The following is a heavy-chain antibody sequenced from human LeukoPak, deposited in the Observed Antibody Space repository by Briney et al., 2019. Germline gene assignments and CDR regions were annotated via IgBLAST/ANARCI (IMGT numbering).Heavy chain of an antibody. D-gene: IGHD1-1*01. J-gene: IGHJ4*02. CDR3: ASGTYEGNWNFDY. Sequence: ASVKVSCKTSGYTFTAYSMHWVRQAPGQGLEWMGWINPNTGGTKYAQKFQGRVAITRDTSISTAYMEMSGLTSDDTAVYYCASGTYEGNWNFDYWGQGTLVTVSS. V-gene: IGHV1-2*02. CDR1: GYTFTAYS. CDR2: INPNTGGT.